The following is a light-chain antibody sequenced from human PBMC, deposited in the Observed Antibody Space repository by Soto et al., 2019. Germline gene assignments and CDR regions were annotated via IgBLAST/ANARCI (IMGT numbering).Light chain of an antibody. CDR1: QNVTSRY. J-gene: IGKJ2*01. Sequence: EIVLTQSPGTMSLSPGEIDTLSCRASQNVTSRYLAWYQQKPGQAPRLLIFGAFSRYTGIPDRFSGSGSGTDFTLTISRLEPEDFAVYYCQHYGTSHTFGQGTKLE. V-gene: IGKV3-20*01. CDR3: QHYGTSHT. CDR2: GAF.